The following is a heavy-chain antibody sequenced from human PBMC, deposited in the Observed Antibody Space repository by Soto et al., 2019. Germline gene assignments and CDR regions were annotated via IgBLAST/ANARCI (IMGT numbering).Heavy chain of an antibody. Sequence: VGSLRLSCAASGFTFSSYSIHWVRQAPGKGLEWVSSIGTRSDVYYADSVKGRFTISRDNAKNSMALQMNSLRGEDTGVYYCAREETAWPLAYGLDVWGQGTTVTVSS. CDR2: IGTRSDV. J-gene: IGHJ6*02. CDR1: GFTFSSYS. D-gene: IGHD2-21*02. CDR3: AREETAWPLAYGLDV. V-gene: IGHV3-21*01.